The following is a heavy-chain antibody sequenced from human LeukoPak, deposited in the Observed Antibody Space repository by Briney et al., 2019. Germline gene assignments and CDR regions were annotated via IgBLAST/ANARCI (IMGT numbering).Heavy chain of an antibody. V-gene: IGHV3-23*01. CDR3: AKDSQIAYCGGDCYSGMYYFDY. CDR2: ISGSGGST. Sequence: AEALRLSCAASGFAFSSYAMRWVRQSPGKVLEWVSAISGSGGSTYYADSVKGRLTISRDNSKNTLYLQMNSLRAEDTAVYYCAKDSQIAYCGGDCYSGMYYFDYWGQGTLVTVSS. CDR1: GFAFSSYA. D-gene: IGHD2-21*02. J-gene: IGHJ4*02.